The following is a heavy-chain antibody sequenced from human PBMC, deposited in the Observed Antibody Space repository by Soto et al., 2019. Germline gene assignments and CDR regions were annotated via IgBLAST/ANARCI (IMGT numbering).Heavy chain of an antibody. D-gene: IGHD6-19*01. CDR2: INPSGGST. CDR1: GYTFTSYY. J-gene: IGHJ4*02. V-gene: IGHV1-46*01. Sequence: QVQLVQSGAEVEKPGASMKVSCKSSGYTFTSYYIHWVRRAPGQGLEWMGIINPSGGSTSYAQKFQGRVTMTRDTSTSTVYRELSSLRSEDTAVYYCARGSVAGRRFDYWGQGTLVTVS. CDR3: ARGSVAGRRFDY.